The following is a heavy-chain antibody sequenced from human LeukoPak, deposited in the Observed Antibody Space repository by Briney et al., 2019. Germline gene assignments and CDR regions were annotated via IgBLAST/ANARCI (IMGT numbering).Heavy chain of an antibody. V-gene: IGHV6-1*01. CDR1: GDSVSSNSAA. CDR2: TYYRSTWYN. D-gene: IGHD2-2*01. J-gene: IGHJ5*02. Sequence: SQTLSLTCAISGDSVSSNSAAWNWIRQSPSRGLEWLGRTYYRSTWYNDYAVSVRGRITDNPDTSKNQFSLHLNSVTPEDTAVYYCARRLTQYDCFDPWGQGILVTVSS. CDR3: ARRLTQYDCFDP.